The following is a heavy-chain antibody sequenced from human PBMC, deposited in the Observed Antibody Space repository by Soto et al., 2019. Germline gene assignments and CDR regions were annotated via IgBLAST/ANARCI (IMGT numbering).Heavy chain of an antibody. CDR3: ARAIVDTAMATDYYYYYGMDV. J-gene: IGHJ6*02. D-gene: IGHD5-18*01. CDR1: GDSFSSNSAA. Sequence: SQTLSLTCALSGDSFSSNSAAWNWIRQSPSRCLEWLGRTYYRSKWYNDYAVSVKSRITINPDTSKNQFSLQLNSVTPEDTAVYYCARAIVDTAMATDYYYYYGMDVWGQGTTVTVSS. CDR2: TYYRSKWYN. V-gene: IGHV6-1*01.